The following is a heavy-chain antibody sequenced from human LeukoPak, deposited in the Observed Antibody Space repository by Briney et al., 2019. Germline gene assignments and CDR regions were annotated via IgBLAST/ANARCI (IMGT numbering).Heavy chain of an antibody. D-gene: IGHD1-14*01. J-gene: IGHJ6*02. CDR3: ARDETGYYGMDV. CDR1: GYTFTSYY. V-gene: IGHV1-46*01. CDR2: INPSGGST. Sequence: ASVKVSCTASGYTFTSYYMHWVRQAPGQGLEWMGIINPSGGSTSYAQKFQGRVTMTRDTSTSTVYMELSSLRSEDTAVYYCARDETGYYGMDVWGQGTTVTVSS.